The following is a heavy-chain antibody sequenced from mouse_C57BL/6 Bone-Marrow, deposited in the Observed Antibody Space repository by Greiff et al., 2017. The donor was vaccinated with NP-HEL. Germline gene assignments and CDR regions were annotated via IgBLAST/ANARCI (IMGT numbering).Heavy chain of an antibody. CDR2: IDPETGGT. D-gene: IGHD2-4*01. J-gene: IGHJ2*01. CDR3: TREINDYEGY. Sequence: VQLQQSGAELVRPGASVTLSCKASGYTFTDYEMHWVKQTPVHGLEWIGAIDPETGGTAYNQKFKGKAILTADKSSSTAYMELRSLTSEDSAVYYCTREINDYEGYWGQGTTLTVSS. V-gene: IGHV1-15*01. CDR1: GYTFTDYE.